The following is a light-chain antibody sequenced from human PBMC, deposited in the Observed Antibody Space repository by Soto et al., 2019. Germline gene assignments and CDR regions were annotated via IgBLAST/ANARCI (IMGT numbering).Light chain of an antibody. CDR3: QQYGSAPNT. CDR1: QDIIYY. Sequence: DIRMTQSPSSLSAFVGDTVTITCRASQDIIYYLAWYQQKPGKIPKLLIHSASTLQTGVQSRFSGTGSGTVFTLTINNLQPEDVATYYCQQYGSAPNTFGQGSRLEIK. V-gene: IGKV1-27*01. CDR2: SAS. J-gene: IGKJ2*01.